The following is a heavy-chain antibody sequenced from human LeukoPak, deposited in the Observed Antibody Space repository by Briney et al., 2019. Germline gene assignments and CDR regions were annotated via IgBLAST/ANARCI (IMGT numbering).Heavy chain of an antibody. CDR3: ARDRWFDP. V-gene: IGHV4-59*01. Sequence: SETLSLTCTASGGSISNYIRSWIRQPPGKGLEWIGYIYYSRNTNYNPSLKSRVTMSVDTSKNQYSLKLSSVTAADTAVYYCARDRWFDPWGQGTLVTVSS. CDR2: IYYSRNT. J-gene: IGHJ5*02. CDR1: GGSISNYI.